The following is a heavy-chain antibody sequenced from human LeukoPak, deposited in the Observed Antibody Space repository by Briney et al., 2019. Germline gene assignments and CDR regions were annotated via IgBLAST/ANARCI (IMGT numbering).Heavy chain of an antibody. V-gene: IGHV3-11*04. J-gene: IGHJ4*02. CDR3: ARVKGGIAAAGNYFDY. D-gene: IGHD6-13*01. CDR2: ITDSGITI. CDR1: GFTFSDYY. Sequence: PGGSLRLSCAASGFTFSDYYMSWIRQAPGKGLEWVSYITDSGITIYYADSVRGRITISRDNSKNTLYLQMNSLRTEDTAVYYCARVKGGIAAAGNYFDYWGQGTLVTVSS.